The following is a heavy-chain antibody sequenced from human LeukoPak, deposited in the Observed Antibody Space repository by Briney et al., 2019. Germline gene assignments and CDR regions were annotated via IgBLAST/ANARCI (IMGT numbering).Heavy chain of an antibody. CDR2: IWRDGSHK. CDR1: GFAFNDFA. J-gene: IGHJ4*02. D-gene: IGHD1-26*01. CDR3: AKSSIMFAAGRLGSIDF. Sequence: GRSLTLSCAASGFAFNDFAMYWVRQAPGKGLDWVAVIWRDGSHKYYAHSIKGRFTISRDNSKNTLYLHMSSLRAEDTAVYYCAKSSIMFAAGRLGSIDFWGQGTLVTVSS. V-gene: IGHV3-33*06.